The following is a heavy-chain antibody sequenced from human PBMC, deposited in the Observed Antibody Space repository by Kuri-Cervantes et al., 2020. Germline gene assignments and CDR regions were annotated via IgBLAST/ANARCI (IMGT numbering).Heavy chain of an antibody. CDR1: GFSFSAYW. J-gene: IGHJ4*02. Sequence: GESLKISCAASGFSFSAYWMHWVRQPPGKGLVWVSRIYADGSRTTYADSVKGRFTISGDNAKNSLYLQMNSLRAEDTAVYYCARGVDTAMEDWGQGTLVTVSS. D-gene: IGHD5-18*01. V-gene: IGHV3-74*01. CDR3: ARGVDTAMED. CDR2: IYADGSRT.